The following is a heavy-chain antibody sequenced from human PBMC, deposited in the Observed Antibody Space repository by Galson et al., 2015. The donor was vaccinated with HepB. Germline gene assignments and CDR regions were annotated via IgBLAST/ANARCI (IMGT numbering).Heavy chain of an antibody. J-gene: IGHJ6*02. Sequence: SLRLSCAASGFTFSSYAMSWVRQAPGKGLEWVSAISGSGGSTYYADSVKGRFTISRDNSKNTLYLQMNSLRAEDTAVYYCAKVGWGGDGSGSYYTVVYYGMDVWGQGTTVTVSS. CDR2: ISGSGGST. D-gene: IGHD3-10*01. CDR1: GFTFSSYA. V-gene: IGHV3-23*01. CDR3: AKVGWGGDGSGSYYTVVYYGMDV.